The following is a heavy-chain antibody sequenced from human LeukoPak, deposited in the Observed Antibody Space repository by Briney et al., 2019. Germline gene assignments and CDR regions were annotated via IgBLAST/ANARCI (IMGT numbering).Heavy chain of an antibody. CDR3: ARGPTYCSSSSCLQGE. D-gene: IGHD2-15*01. CDR1: GGSISSGSYY. J-gene: IGHJ4*02. Sequence: SSETLSLTCTVSGGSISSGSYYWSWIRQPAGKGLEWIGRIYTSGSTNYNPSLKSRVIISVDTSNKQFSLKLSSVTAADTAVYYCARGPTYCSSSSCLQGEWGQGTLVTVSS. CDR2: IYTSGST. V-gene: IGHV4-61*02.